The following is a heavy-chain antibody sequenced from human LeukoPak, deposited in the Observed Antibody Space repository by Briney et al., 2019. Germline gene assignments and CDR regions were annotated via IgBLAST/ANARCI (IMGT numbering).Heavy chain of an antibody. Sequence: ASVKVSCKASGYTFTGYYMHWVRQAPGQGLEWMGRINPNSGGTNYAQKFQGRVTMTRDTSISTAYMELSRLRSEDTAVYYCARAKEDLYGDPYYLDYWGQGTLVTVSS. J-gene: IGHJ4*02. CDR1: GYTFTGYY. CDR3: ARAKEDLYGDPYYLDY. D-gene: IGHD4-17*01. CDR2: INPNSGGT. V-gene: IGHV1-2*06.